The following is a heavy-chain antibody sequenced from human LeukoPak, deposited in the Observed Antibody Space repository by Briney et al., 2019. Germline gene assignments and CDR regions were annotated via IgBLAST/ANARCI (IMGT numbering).Heavy chain of an antibody. CDR3: ARHGSGYFWDYFDS. CDR2: IFSGGTT. Sequence: PGGSLRLSCAASGFTVSSNYMSWVRQAPGKGLSWVSVIFSGGTTYYADSVKGRFTISRDNSNNTVYLQMNSLRAEDTAVYYCARHGSGYFWDYFDSWGQGTLVTVSS. CDR1: GFTVSSNY. V-gene: IGHV3-66*04. D-gene: IGHD3-22*01. J-gene: IGHJ4*02.